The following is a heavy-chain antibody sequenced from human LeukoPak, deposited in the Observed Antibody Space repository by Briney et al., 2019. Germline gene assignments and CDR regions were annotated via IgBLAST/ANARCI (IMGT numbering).Heavy chain of an antibody. CDR1: GFTFSSSE. CDR3: AKSYYDFWSGYYQTFDY. V-gene: IGHV3-48*03. Sequence: GGSLRLSCAVSGFTFSSSEMNWVRQAPGKGLEWISYISSSSGSTIYYADSVKGRFTISRDNAKNSLYLQMNSLRAEDTAVYYCAKSYYDFWSGYYQTFDYWGQGTLVTVSS. D-gene: IGHD3-3*01. CDR2: ISSSSGSTI. J-gene: IGHJ4*02.